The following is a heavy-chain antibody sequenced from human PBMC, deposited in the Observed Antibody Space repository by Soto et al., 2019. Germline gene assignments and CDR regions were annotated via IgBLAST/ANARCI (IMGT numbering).Heavy chain of an antibody. V-gene: IGHV3-73*01. CDR2: IRSKANSYAT. CDR3: AGGVYDFWSGHPKGLDY. D-gene: IGHD3-3*01. CDR1: GFTFSGSV. Sequence: PGGSLRLSCAASGFTFSGSVMHWVRQASGKGLEWVGRIRSKANSYATAYAVSVKGRFTISRDDSRNTAYLQMNSLKTEDTAVYYCAGGVYDFWSGHPKGLDYWGQGTVVTVPS. J-gene: IGHJ4*02.